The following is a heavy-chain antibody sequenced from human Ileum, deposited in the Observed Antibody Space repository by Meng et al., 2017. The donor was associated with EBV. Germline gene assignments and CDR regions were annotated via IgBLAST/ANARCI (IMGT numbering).Heavy chain of an antibody. D-gene: IGHD3-9*01. CDR1: GGSISSGGYY. V-gene: IGHV4-30-4*08. CDR3: ARGTAYDLFADYQFFDY. Sequence: QVKLQESGPGLVKPSQTLSLTCTVSGGSISSGGYYWSWIRQHPGKGLEWIGHIYYSGGTNYNPSLKSRLTISLDTSKNQFSLNLSSVTAADTAVYYCARGTAYDLFADYQFFDYWGQGILVTVSS. J-gene: IGHJ4*02. CDR2: IYYSGGT.